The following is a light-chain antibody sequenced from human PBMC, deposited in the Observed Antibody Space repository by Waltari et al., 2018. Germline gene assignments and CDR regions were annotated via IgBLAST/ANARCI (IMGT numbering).Light chain of an antibody. CDR3: TSYTSSTTTPYV. CDR1: FSDVGRFDY. V-gene: IGLV2-14*03. J-gene: IGLJ1*01. CDR2: DVT. Sequence: QSALTQPASVSGSPGQSITLSCTGTFSDVGRFDYVSWYHQHPGKAPKLLIHDVTDRPSGVADRFSGSKSGNTASLTISGLQADDEADYYCTSYTSSTTTPYVFGTGTQVTV.